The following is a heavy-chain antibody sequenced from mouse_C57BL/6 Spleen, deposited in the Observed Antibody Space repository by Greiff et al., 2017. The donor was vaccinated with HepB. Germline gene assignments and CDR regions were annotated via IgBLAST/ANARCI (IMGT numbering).Heavy chain of an antibody. CDR3: ARDGNGYFDY. CDR1: GFTFSDYG. V-gene: IGHV5-17*01. J-gene: IGHJ2*01. Sequence: EVNLVESGGGLVKPGGSLKLSCAASGFTFSDYGMHWVRQAPEKGLEWVAYISSGSSTIYYADTVKGRFTISRDNAKNTLFLQMTSLRSEDTAMYYCARDGNGYFDYWGQGTTLTVSS. D-gene: IGHD1-1*01. CDR2: ISSGSSTI.